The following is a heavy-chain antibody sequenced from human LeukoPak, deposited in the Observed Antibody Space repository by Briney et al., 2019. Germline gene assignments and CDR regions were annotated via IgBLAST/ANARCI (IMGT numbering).Heavy chain of an antibody. CDR2: IYYSGST. V-gene: IGHV4-59*01. CDR3: AREDILTSYGMDV. CDR1: GGSISSYY. J-gene: IGHJ6*02. D-gene: IGHD3-9*01. Sequence: SETLSLTCTVSGGSISSYYWSWIRQPPGKGLEWIGYIYYSGSTNYNPSLKSRVTISVDTSKNQFSLKLSSVTAADTAVYYCAREDILTSYGMDVWGQGTTVTVSS.